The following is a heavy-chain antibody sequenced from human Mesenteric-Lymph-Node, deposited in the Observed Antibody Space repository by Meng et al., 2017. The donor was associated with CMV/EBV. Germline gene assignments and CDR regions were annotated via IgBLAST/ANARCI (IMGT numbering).Heavy chain of an antibody. D-gene: IGHD4-17*01. CDR2: ICFDGTIK. CDR3: AKDSYGEYAPGGMDV. Sequence: GGSLRLSCAASGFTFSDYGMHWVRQAPGKGLEWVAFICFDGTIKFYADSVKGRFTISRDNSKNTLFLQMNSLRAEDAAVYHGAKDSYGEYAPGGMDVWGQGTTVTVSS. V-gene: IGHV3-30*02. CDR1: GFTFSDYG. J-gene: IGHJ6*01.